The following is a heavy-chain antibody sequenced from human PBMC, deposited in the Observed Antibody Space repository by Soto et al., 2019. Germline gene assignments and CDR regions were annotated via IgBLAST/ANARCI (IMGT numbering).Heavy chain of an antibody. Sequence: ASVKGSWKASGYSFTSYDINWVRQATGQGLEWMGWMNPNSGNTGYAQKFQGRVTMTRNTSISTAYMELSSLRSEDTAVYYCARWGYSSSWSGYYYYGMDVWGQGTTVTVSS. CDR2: MNPNSGNT. CDR3: ARWGYSSSWSGYYYYGMDV. J-gene: IGHJ6*02. CDR1: GYSFTSYD. D-gene: IGHD6-13*01. V-gene: IGHV1-8*01.